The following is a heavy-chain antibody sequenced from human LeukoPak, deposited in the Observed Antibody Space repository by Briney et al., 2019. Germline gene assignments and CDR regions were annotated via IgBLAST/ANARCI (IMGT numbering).Heavy chain of an antibody. J-gene: IGHJ4*02. Sequence: GGSLRLSCAASGFTVSSNYMSWVRQAPGKGLEWVSVIYSGGSTYYADSVKGRFTISRDNSKNTLYLQMNSLRAEDTAVYYCAREESSGWYAFDYWGQGTLVTVSS. CDR2: IYSGGST. CDR1: GFTVSSNY. D-gene: IGHD6-19*01. CDR3: AREESSGWYAFDY. V-gene: IGHV3-66*01.